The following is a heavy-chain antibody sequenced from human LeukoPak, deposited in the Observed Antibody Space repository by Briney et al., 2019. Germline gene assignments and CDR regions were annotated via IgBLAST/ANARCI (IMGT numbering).Heavy chain of an antibody. CDR2: IYHSGST. V-gene: IGHV4-38-2*02. CDR1: GYSISSGYY. D-gene: IGHD6-13*01. Sequence: SETLSLTCTVSGYSISSGYYLGWIRQPPGKGLEWIGSIYHSGSTYYNPSLKSRVTISVDTSKNQFSLKLSSVTAADTAVYYCARDEYSSSWYWFDPWGQGTLVTVSS. CDR3: ARDEYSSSWYWFDP. J-gene: IGHJ5*02.